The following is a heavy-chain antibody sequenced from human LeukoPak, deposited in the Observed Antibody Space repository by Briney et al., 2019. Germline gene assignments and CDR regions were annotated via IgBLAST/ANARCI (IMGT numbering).Heavy chain of an antibody. CDR1: GSTFTGYY. D-gene: IGHD6-13*01. J-gene: IGHJ4*02. Sequence: ASVKVSCKASGSTFTGYYIHWVRQAPGQGLEWMGWINPNSGGTNYAQKFQGWVTMTRDTSINTAYMELSRLRSDDTAVYYCARDKYAITAAGFDYWGQGTLVTVSS. V-gene: IGHV1-2*04. CDR3: ARDKYAITAAGFDY. CDR2: INPNSGGT.